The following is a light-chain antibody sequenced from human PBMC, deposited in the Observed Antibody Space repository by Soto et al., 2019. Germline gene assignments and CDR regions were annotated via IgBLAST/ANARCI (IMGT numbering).Light chain of an antibody. CDR2: DNN. Sequence: QSVLTQPPSVSAAPGHKVTISCSGSSSNIGNNYVSWYQQLPGTAPKLLIYDNNKRPSGIPDRFSGSKSGTSATLDITGLQTGDEADYYCGTWDNSLSAGAFGGGTKLTVL. CDR3: GTWDNSLSAGA. V-gene: IGLV1-51*01. CDR1: SSNIGNNY. J-gene: IGLJ2*01.